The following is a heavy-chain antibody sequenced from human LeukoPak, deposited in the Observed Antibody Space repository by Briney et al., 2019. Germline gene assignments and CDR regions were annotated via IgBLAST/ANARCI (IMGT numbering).Heavy chain of an antibody. J-gene: IGHJ4*02. V-gene: IGHV1-8*01. CDR3: ARDLWNYGSGSYDY. Sequence: GASVKVSCKASGYTFTSYDINWVRRATGQGLEWMGWMNPNSGNTGYAQKFQGRVTMTRNTSISTAYMELSSLRSEDTAVYYCARDLWNYGSGSYDYWGQGTLVTVSS. D-gene: IGHD3-10*01. CDR1: GYTFTSYD. CDR2: MNPNSGNT.